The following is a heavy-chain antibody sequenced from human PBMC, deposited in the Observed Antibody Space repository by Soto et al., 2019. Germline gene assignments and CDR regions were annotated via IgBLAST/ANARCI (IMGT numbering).Heavy chain of an antibody. V-gene: IGHV4-59*01. J-gene: IGHJ6*02. CDR3: ARGNYYYYGMDV. Sequence: SETLSLTCDVSGGSISSYYWSWIRQPPGKGLEWIGYIYYSGSTNYNPSLKSRVTISVDTSKNQFSLKLSSVTAADTAVYYCARGNYYYYGMDVWGQGTTVTVSS. CDR2: IYYSGST. CDR1: GGSISSYY.